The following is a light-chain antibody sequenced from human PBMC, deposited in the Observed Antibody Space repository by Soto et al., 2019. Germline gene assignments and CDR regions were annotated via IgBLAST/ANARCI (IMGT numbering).Light chain of an antibody. J-gene: IGLJ3*02. CDR3: CSYAGSGTLV. Sequence: QSALTQPASVSGSPGQSISISCTGTSSDVGSYNFVSWYQQHPGKVPKLLVYEATKRPSGVSNRFSGSKSGNTASLTISGLQAEDEADYSCCSYAGSGTLVFGGGTKLTVL. V-gene: IGLV2-23*01. CDR2: EAT. CDR1: SSDVGSYNF.